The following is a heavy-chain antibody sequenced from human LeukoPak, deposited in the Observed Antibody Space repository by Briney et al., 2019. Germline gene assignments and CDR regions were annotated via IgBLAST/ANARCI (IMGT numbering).Heavy chain of an antibody. D-gene: IGHD6-19*01. CDR3: ARLIGDIAVSGTSWFVP. V-gene: IGHV4-59*11. Sequence: SETLSLTCTVSGGSISSHYWSWIRQAPGKGLEWIGYIYYSGSTNYNPSLKSRVTISVDTSKNQFSLKLSSVTAADTAMYYCARLIGDIAVSGTSWFVPWGQGTLVTVSS. J-gene: IGHJ5*02. CDR2: IYYSGST. CDR1: GGSISSHY.